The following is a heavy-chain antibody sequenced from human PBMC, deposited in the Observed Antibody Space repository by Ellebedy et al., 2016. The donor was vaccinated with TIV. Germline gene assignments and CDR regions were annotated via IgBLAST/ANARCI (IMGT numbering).Heavy chain of an antibody. V-gene: IGHV3-11*01. CDR3: ARGVAPLYGMDV. CDR2: ISSSGITI. D-gene: IGHD6-13*01. Sequence: GESLKISCTVSGFTFSDYYMTWIRQAPGEGLEWLSYISSSGITIKYADSVKGRFTISRENTKNSLYLQMNSLTADDAAVYYCARGVAPLYGMDVWGQGTTVTVSS. CDR1: GFTFSDYY. J-gene: IGHJ6*02.